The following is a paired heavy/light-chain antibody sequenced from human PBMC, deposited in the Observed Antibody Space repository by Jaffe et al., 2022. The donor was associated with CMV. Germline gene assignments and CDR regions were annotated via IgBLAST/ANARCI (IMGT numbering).Heavy chain of an antibody. CDR3: AKDMDYYDILTGDAFDI. CDR1: GFTFDDYA. CDR2: ISWNSGSI. D-gene: IGHD3-9*01. J-gene: IGHJ3*02. V-gene: IGHV3-9*01. Sequence: EVQLVESGGGLVQPGRSLRLSCAASGFTFDDYAMHWVRQAPGKGLEWVSGISWNSGSIGYADSVKGRFTISRDNAKNSLYLQMNSLRAEDTALYYCAKDMDYYDILTGDAFDIWGQGTMVTVSS.
Light chain of an antibody. J-gene: IGLJ2*01. V-gene: IGLV2-8*01. CDR2: EVS. CDR3: SSYAGSNIVV. CDR1: SSDVGGYNY. Sequence: QSALTQPPSASGSPGQSVTISCTGTSSDVGGYNYVSWYQQHPGKAPKLMIYEVSKRPSGVPDRFSGSKSGNTASLTVSGLQAEDEADYYCSSYAGSNIVVFGGGTKLTVL.